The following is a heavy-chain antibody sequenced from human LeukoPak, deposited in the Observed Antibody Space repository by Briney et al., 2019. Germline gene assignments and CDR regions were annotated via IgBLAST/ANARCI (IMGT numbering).Heavy chain of an antibody. Sequence: ASVKVSCKASGYTFTSYGISWVRQAPGQGLEWMGWISAYSGNTNYAQKLQGRVTMTTDTSTSTAYMELRSLRSDDTAVYYCARDGRWELINGMDVWGQGTTVTVSS. CDR1: GYTFTSYG. CDR3: ARDGRWELINGMDV. D-gene: IGHD1-26*01. CDR2: ISAYSGNT. V-gene: IGHV1-18*01. J-gene: IGHJ6*02.